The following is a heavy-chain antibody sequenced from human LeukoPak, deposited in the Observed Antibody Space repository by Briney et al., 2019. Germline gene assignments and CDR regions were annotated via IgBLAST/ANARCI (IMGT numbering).Heavy chain of an antibody. V-gene: IGHV4-59*12. Sequence: PSETLSLTCTVSGGSISSYYWSWIRQPPGKGLEWIGYIYYSGSTNYNPSLESRVTISVDTSKNQFSLKLSSVTAADTAVYYCASLMVRGVTSWGQGTLVTVSS. CDR3: ASLMVRGVTS. CDR2: IYYSGST. J-gene: IGHJ4*02. D-gene: IGHD3-10*01. CDR1: GGSISSYY.